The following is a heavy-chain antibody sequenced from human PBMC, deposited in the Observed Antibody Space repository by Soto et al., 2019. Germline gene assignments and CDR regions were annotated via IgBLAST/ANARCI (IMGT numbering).Heavy chain of an antibody. CDR1: GFTFSTYG. CDR3: AYYLSSGWSVTFDD. Sequence: GGSLRLSCAASGFTFSTYGMHWVRQAPGKGLEWVSVISYDGSTKYYKDSVKGRFTISRDNSKNTLYLQMNSLRTEDTAVYYCAYYLSSGWSVTFDDWGKGALVTVSS. D-gene: IGHD6-19*01. CDR2: ISYDGSTK. J-gene: IGHJ4*02. V-gene: IGHV3-30*03.